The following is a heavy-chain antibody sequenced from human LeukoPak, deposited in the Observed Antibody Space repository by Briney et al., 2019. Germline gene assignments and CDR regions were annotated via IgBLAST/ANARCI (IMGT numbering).Heavy chain of an antibody. J-gene: IGHJ4*02. CDR3: ARAPLAYSRFDY. D-gene: IGHD6-13*01. CDR1: GGSISSYY. V-gene: IGHV4-59*01. CDR2: IYYSGST. Sequence: SETLSLTCTVPGGSISSYYWSWIRQPPGKGLEWIGYIYYSGSTNYNPSLKSRVTISVDTSKNQFSLKLSSVTAADTAVYYCARAPLAYSRFDYWGQGTLVTVSS.